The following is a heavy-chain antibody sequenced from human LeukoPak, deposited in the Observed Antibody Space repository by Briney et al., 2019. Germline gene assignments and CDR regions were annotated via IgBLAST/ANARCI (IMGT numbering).Heavy chain of an antibody. CDR1: GGTFISYA. D-gene: IGHD6-6*01. J-gene: IGHJ3*02. V-gene: IGHV1-69*05. Sequence: SVKVSCKASGGTFISYAISWVRQAPGQGLEWMGGIIPIFGTANYAQKFQGRVTITTDESTSTAYMELSSLRSEDTAVYYCARAGIAARPLDIWGQGTMVTVSS. CDR2: IIPIFGTA. CDR3: ARAGIAARPLDI.